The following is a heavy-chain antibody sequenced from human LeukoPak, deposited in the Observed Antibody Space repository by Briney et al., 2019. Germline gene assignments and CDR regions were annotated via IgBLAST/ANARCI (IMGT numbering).Heavy chain of an antibody. CDR2: IYSGGST. D-gene: IGHD3-10*01. V-gene: IGHV3-53*01. Sequence: GGSLRLSCAASGFTFSSYDMHWVRQAPGKGLEWVSVIYSGGSTYYADSVKGRFTISRDNSKNTLYLQMNSLRAEDTAVHYCARVGARYYGSGSYDGYYFDYWGQGTLVTVSS. J-gene: IGHJ4*02. CDR3: ARVGARYYGSGSYDGYYFDY. CDR1: GFTFSSYD.